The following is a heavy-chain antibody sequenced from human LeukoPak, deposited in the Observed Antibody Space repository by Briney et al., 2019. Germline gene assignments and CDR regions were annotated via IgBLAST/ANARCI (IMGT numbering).Heavy chain of an antibody. CDR3: ARGGLMVRGVLDAFDI. Sequence: ASVTVSCKSSGYTFTGYYMHWVRQAPGQGLEWMGWINPNSGGTNYAQKFQGRVTMTRDTSISTAYMELSRLRSDDTAVYYCARGGLMVRGVLDAFDIWGQGTMVTVSS. CDR1: GYTFTGYY. V-gene: IGHV1-2*02. D-gene: IGHD3-10*01. CDR2: INPNSGGT. J-gene: IGHJ3*02.